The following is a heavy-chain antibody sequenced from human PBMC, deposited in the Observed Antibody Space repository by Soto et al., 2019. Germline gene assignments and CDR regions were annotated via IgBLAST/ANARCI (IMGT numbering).Heavy chain of an antibody. V-gene: IGHV3-21*01. CDR2: ISSSSSYI. CDR1: GFTFSSYS. CDR3: AGKGCSGGSCYSMNWFDP. Sequence: GGALRLSCAAPGFTFSSYSMKLVRPAPGKGLEWVSSISSSSSYIYYADSVKGRFTISRDNAKNSLYLQMNSLRAEDTAVYYCAGKGCSGGSCYSMNWFDPWGQGTLVTVSS. J-gene: IGHJ5*02. D-gene: IGHD2-15*01.